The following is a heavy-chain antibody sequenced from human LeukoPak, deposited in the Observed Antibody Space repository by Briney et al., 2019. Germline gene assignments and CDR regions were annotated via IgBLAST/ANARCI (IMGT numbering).Heavy chain of an antibody. CDR1: GFTFSSYA. CDR2: IYSGGST. Sequence: GGSLRLSCAASGFTFSSYAMSWVRQAPGKGLEWVSIIYSGGSTFYADSVKGRFTISRDNAKNSLYLQVNSLRAEDTAVYYCARSPYFYSYMDVWGKGTTVTVSS. V-gene: IGHV3-66*01. J-gene: IGHJ6*03. CDR3: ARSPYFYSYMDV.